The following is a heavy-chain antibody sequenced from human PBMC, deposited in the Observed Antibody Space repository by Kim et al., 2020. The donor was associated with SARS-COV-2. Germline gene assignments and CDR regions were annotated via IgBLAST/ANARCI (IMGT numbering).Heavy chain of an antibody. D-gene: IGHD2-2*01. J-gene: IGHJ6*02. CDR3: ARGRAGVVPAPVLGLGPFYDYSAMDV. CDR1: GGSFSDYN. V-gene: IGHV4-34*01. Sequence: SETLSLTCAVYGGSFSDYNWSWIRQPPGKGLEWIGEINHSGSANVSPSLKSRVTISVDTSKSQFSLSLKSMTATDTAVYYCARGRAGVVPAPVLGLGPFYDYSAMDVWGRGTPVAVSS. CDR2: INHSGSA.